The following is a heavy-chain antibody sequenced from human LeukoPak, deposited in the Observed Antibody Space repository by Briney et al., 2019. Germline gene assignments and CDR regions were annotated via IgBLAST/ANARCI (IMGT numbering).Heavy chain of an antibody. J-gene: IGHJ4*02. D-gene: IGHD1-26*01. CDR2: IIPILGIA. V-gene: IGHV1-69*04. CDR1: GGTFSSYA. CDR3: ARDHASGSGSDFDY. Sequence: SVKVSCKASGGTFSSYAISWVRQAPGQGLEWMGRIIPILGIANYAQKFQGRVTITADKSTSTAYMELSSLRSEDTAVYYCARDHASGSGSDFDYWGQGTLVTVSS.